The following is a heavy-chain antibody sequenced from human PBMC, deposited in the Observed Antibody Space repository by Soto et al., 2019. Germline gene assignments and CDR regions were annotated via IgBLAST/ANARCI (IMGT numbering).Heavy chain of an antibody. D-gene: IGHD5-18*01. CDR3: ARDLGYYYGP. CDR1: GGSLSSGYYY. J-gene: IGHJ5*02. CDR2: IYYSGKT. Sequence: QVQLQESGPGLVNPSQTLSLTCTVSGGSLSSGYYYWSWIRQPPGKGLGWIGYIYYSGKTYYNPSLESRLTMSVDTSKNQFSLKLSSVTAADTAVYYCARDLGYYYGPWGQGTLVTVSS. V-gene: IGHV4-30-4*08.